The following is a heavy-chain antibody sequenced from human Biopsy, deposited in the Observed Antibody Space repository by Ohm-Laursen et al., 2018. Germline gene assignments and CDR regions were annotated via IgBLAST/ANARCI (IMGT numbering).Heavy chain of an antibody. CDR2: INPSGSTT. Sequence: GASVKVSCKASGYSFTSYYMHWVRQAPGQGLEWIGMINPSGSTTSYPQIFQGRVTMTRDTSKSTVYMELSSLRSADTAVYFCARNTGWYGDLYYFDYWGQGTLVTVSS. V-gene: IGHV1-46*01. CDR3: ARNTGWYGDLYYFDY. D-gene: IGHD6-19*01. CDR1: GYSFTSYY. J-gene: IGHJ4*02.